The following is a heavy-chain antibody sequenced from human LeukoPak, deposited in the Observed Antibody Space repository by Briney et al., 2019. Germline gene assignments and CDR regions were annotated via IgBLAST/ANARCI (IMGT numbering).Heavy chain of an antibody. V-gene: IGHV1-18*01. J-gene: IGHJ1*01. CDR1: GYTFTSYG. CDR2: ISAYNGNT. Sequence: ASVKVSCKASGYTFTSYGISWVRQAPGQGLEWMGWISAYNGNTNYVQKLQGRVTMTTDTSTSTAYMELRSLRSDDTAVYYCARDRAVTILGVVNHHEYFQHWGQGTLVTVSS. D-gene: IGHD3-3*01. CDR3: ARDRAVTILGVVNHHEYFQH.